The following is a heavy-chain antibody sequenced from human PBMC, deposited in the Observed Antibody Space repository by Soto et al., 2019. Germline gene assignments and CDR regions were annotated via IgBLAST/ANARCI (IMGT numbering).Heavy chain of an antibody. J-gene: IGHJ5*02. CDR1: GFTFDHYA. CDR3: AKGSGGGTIFGVALDL. V-gene: IGHV3-9*01. D-gene: IGHD3-3*01. Sequence: EVQLVESGGGLVQPGGFPRLSCAASGFTFDHYAMHWVRQAPGKGLEWVGGISWNSNSIGYVDSVKGRFTISRDSAKNSLYLQMNSLRIEDTALYFCAKGSGGGTIFGVALDLWGQGALVTVSS. CDR2: ISWNSNSI.